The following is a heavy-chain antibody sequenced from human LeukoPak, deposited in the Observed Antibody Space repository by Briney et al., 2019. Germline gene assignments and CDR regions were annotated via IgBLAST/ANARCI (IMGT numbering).Heavy chain of an antibody. CDR1: GYTLTELS. V-gene: IGHV1-24*01. CDR3: ATDYDYGDSYFDY. D-gene: IGHD4-17*01. Sequence: ASVKVSCKVSGYTLTELSMHWVRQAPGKGLEWMGGFDPEDGETIYAQKFQGRVTMAEDTSTDTAYMELSSLRSEDTAVYYCATDYDYGDSYFDYWGQGTLVTVSS. CDR2: FDPEDGET. J-gene: IGHJ4*02.